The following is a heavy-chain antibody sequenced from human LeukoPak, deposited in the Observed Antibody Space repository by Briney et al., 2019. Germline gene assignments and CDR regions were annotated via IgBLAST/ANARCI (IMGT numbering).Heavy chain of an antibody. CDR2: IYSGGST. CDR1: GFTVSSNY. V-gene: IGHV3-53*04. Sequence: GGSLRLSCAASGFTVSSNYMSWVRQAPGKGLEWVSVIYSGGSTYYADSVKGRFTISRHNSKNTPYLQMNSLRAEDTAVYYCARVHYDSSGYYSGAFDIWGQGTMVTVSS. D-gene: IGHD3-22*01. CDR3: ARVHYDSSGYYSGAFDI. J-gene: IGHJ3*02.